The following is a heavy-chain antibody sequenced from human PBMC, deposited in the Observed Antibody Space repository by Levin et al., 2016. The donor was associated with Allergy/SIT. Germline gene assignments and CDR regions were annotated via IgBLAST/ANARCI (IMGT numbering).Heavy chain of an antibody. J-gene: IGHJ6*02. D-gene: IGHD2-8*01. CDR3: ARRMALYYYYAMDV. Sequence: DYYWSWIRQHPGKGLEWVSYISSSSSTIYYADSVKGRFTISRDNSKNTLYLQMNSLRAEDTAVYYCARRMALYYYYAMDVWGQGTTVTVSS. V-gene: IGHV3-11*01. CDR2: ISSSSSTI. CDR1: DYY.